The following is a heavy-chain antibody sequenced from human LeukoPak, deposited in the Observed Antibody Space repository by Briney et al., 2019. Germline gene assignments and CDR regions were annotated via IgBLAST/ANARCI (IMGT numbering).Heavy chain of an antibody. CDR2: IYYSGST. CDR3: ARDRSGGQ. J-gene: IGHJ4*02. D-gene: IGHD3-10*01. V-gene: IGHV4-59*01. CDR1: GGSISNYY. Sequence: SETLSLTCTVSGGSISNYYWSWIRQPPGKGLEWIGYIYYSGSTNYNPSLKSRVTISVDTSKNQFSLKLSSVTAADTAVYYCARDRSGGQWSQGTLVTVSS.